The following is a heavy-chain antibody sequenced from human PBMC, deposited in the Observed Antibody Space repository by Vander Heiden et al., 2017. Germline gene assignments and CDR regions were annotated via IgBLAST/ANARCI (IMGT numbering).Heavy chain of an antibody. CDR3: ARGQHSPLLLWFGESEFDY. Sequence: QVQLVQSGAEVKKPGSSVKVSCKASGGTFSSYSISWVRQAPGQGREWMGGNIPIFGTANYAQKIQGRLTITADKSTSTAYMGLSSLRSEDTAVYYCARGQHSPLLLWFGESEFDYWGQGTLVTVSS. CDR2: NIPIFGTA. J-gene: IGHJ4*02. CDR1: GGTFSSYS. D-gene: IGHD3-10*01. V-gene: IGHV1-69*06.